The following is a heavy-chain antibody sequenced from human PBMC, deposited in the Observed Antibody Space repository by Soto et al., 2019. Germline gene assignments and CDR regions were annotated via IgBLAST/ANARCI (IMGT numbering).Heavy chain of an antibody. V-gene: IGHV3-48*01. Sequence: GSLRLSCAASGFTLGTYSMNWIRQAPGKGLEWISYISSTGSAIYYADSVKGRFTISRDNAKNSLYLQMNSLIAEDTAMYYCARDPDYYYYMDVWGKGTTVTVSS. CDR1: GFTLGTYS. J-gene: IGHJ6*03. CDR2: ISSTGSAI. CDR3: ARDPDYYYYMDV.